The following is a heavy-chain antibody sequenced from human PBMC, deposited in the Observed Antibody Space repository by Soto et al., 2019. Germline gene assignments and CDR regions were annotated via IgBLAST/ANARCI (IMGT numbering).Heavy chain of an antibody. CDR1: GGTFSNDI. V-gene: IGHV1-69*02. CDR3: VKNSPIGSTFSGYDGIDS. D-gene: IGHD5-12*01. CDR2: IVLLLNIA. Sequence: QVQLVQSGAEVKKPGSSVKVSCESSGGTFSNDIITWVRQAPGQGIEWMGRIVLLLNIANYAQKFQGRVTITADKSTGTAYMVLNGLTSEDTAAYYCVKNSPIGSTFSGYDGIDSWGQGTLVTVSS. J-gene: IGHJ4*02.